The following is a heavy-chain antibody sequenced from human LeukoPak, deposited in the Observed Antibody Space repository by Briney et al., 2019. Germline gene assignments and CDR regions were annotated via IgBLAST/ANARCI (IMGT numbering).Heavy chain of an antibody. D-gene: IGHD2-21*02. CDR3: ARQGCADFSSRPFDY. V-gene: IGHV4-39*01. Sequence: SETLSLTCTVSGGSIINSGYYWGWIRQPPGKGLEWIGSVYYSGNTYYNPSLKSRVTISVDTSKNQFSLKLRSVTAADTAMYYCARQGCADFSSRPFDYWGQGTLVTVSS. J-gene: IGHJ4*02. CDR1: GGSIINSGYY. CDR2: VYYSGNT.